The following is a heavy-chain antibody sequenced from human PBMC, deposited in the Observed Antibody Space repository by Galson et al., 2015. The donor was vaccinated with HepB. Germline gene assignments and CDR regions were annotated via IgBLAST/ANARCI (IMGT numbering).Heavy chain of an antibody. V-gene: IGHV3-49*03. J-gene: IGHJ4*02. CDR2: IRRNTYGGTT. CDR3: AREAAGLGGYFDY. CDR1: GFTFGDYA. Sequence: SLRLSCASSGFTFGDYAMNWFRQAPGKGLEWVGFIRRNTYGGTTEYAASLKGRFSISRDDSKSIAHLQMNSLQTEDTAVYYCAREAAGLGGYFDYWGRGTLVTVSS. D-gene: IGHD6-13*01.